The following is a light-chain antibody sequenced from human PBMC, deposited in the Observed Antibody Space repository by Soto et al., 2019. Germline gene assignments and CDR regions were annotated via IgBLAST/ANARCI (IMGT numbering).Light chain of an antibody. V-gene: IGKV3D-15*01. CDR1: QSVSSN. J-gene: IGKJ4*02. Sequence: EIVMTQSPATLSVSPGERATLSCRASQSVSSNLAWYQQRSGQAPRLVIYGASSRASAVPARFSGSGSGADFTLTISRLEPEDFAVYYCQQYGSYPPTFGGGTKVDIK. CDR2: GAS. CDR3: QQYGSYPPT.